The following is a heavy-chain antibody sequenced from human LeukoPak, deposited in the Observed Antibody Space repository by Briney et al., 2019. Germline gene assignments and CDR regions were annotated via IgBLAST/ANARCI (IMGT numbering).Heavy chain of an antibody. CDR2: IYTSGST. CDR3: ASTLRIPSMLSGYMDV. D-gene: IGHD3-10*02. J-gene: IGHJ6*03. Sequence: SETLSLTCTVSGGSISSYCWSWIRQPAGKGLEWIGRIYTSGSTNYNPSLESRVTMSVDTSKNQFSLKLSSVTAADTAVYYCASTLRIPSMLSGYMDVWGKGTTVTVSS. CDR1: GGSISSYC. V-gene: IGHV4-4*07.